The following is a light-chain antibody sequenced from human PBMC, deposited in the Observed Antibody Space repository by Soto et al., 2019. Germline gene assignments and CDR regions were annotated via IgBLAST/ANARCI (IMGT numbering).Light chain of an antibody. CDR1: QSVSSSY. CDR3: QQYGRSPLT. Sequence: EIVLTQSPGTLSLSPGERATLSCRASQSVSSSYLAWYQQKPGQAPRLLIYGASSRATGLPDRFSGSGSGTDFTLTISRLEPEDLAVYYCQQYGRSPLTFGGGTKVEIK. CDR2: GAS. V-gene: IGKV3-20*01. J-gene: IGKJ4*01.